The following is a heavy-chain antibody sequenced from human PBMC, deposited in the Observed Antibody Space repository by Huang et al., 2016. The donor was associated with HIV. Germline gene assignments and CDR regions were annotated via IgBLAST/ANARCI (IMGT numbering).Heavy chain of an antibody. CDR1: GGSIRSDNYY. Sequence: QLQLQESGPGLVKPSEPLSLTCTVSGGSIRSDNYYWGWIRQPPGKGLEWIGSIYYGGGTYYNPSLRRRVTITVDTAKNHFSLRMRSVTAADTAVYYCARLPGSITMIRGVITDPYWGQGTLVTVSS. CDR2: IYYGGGT. CDR3: ARLPGSITMIRGVITDPY. D-gene: IGHD3-10*01. J-gene: IGHJ4*02. V-gene: IGHV4-39*02.